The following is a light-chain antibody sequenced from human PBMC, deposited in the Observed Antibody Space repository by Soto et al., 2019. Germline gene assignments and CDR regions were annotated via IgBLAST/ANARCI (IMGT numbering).Light chain of an antibody. CDR1: QDIITW. V-gene: IGKV1-12*01. CDR3: QQTDSFPIT. CDR2: TAS. Sequence: DLQMTQSPSSVTASVGDRVTITCRASQDIITWLAWYQQKPGKAPNLLIYTASNLQSGVPSRFSGSGSGTHFTLTISSLQPEDFGTYYCQQTDSFPITFGQGTRLEIK. J-gene: IGKJ5*01.